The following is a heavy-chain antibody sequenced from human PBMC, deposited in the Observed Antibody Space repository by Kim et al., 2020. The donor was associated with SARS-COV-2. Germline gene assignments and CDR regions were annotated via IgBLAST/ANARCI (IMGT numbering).Heavy chain of an antibody. D-gene: IGHD1-26*01. CDR2: THSSGST. J-gene: IGHJ2*01. CDR3: ARERGKVGTTIDFDL. CDR1: GGSIGTYY. V-gene: IGHV4-59*01. Sequence: SETLSLTCTVSGGSIGTYYWSWIRQPPGKGLEWIADTHSSGSTNYNPSLKSRLSVSLDMSKNQLSLKLSSMTAADTAVYYCARERGKVGTTIDFDLWGRGTLVTVSS.